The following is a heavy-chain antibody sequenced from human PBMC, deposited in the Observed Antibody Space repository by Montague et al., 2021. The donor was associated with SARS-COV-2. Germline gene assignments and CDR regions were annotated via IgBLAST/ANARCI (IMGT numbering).Heavy chain of an antibody. Sequence: SLRLSCAASGFTFNNYAMHWVRQAPGKGLEWVAITSYDGSNKYYADSVKGRFAISRDNSKNTLYLQMNSLRAEDTAVYYCVRASLIKARIAVAGTTVYWGQGTLVTISS. J-gene: IGHJ4*02. V-gene: IGHV3-30*09. CDR3: VRASLIKARIAVAGTTVY. D-gene: IGHD6-19*01. CDR1: GFTFNNYA. CDR2: TSYDGSNK.